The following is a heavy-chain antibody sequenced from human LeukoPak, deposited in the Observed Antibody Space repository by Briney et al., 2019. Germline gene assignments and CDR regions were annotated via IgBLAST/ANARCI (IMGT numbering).Heavy chain of an antibody. CDR2: ISSDGSSP. CDR1: GFTFSNCS. V-gene: IGHV3-74*01. J-gene: IGHJ4*02. Sequence: GGSLRLSCAASGFTFSNCSMHWVRQAPGKGLVWVSHISSDGSSPSYADSVRDRFTISRDNAKNTLYLQMNSLRAEDTAVYYCTREFASWDWGQGTLVTVSS. CDR3: TREFASWD. D-gene: IGHD6-6*01.